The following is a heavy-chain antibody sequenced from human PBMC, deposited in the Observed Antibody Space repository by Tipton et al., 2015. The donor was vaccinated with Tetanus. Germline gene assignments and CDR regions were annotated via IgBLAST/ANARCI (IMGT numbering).Heavy chain of an antibody. Sequence: SGFSFSSYGMHWVRQAPGKGLEWVAIIWNDGSNKYYAGSVKGRFTISRDNSKNTLYLQMSSLRDEDTAVYYCARDHTFTISQSRGGLDSWGQGTLVTVSA. V-gene: IGHV3-33*01. CDR1: GFSFSSYG. CDR3: ARDHTFTISQSRGGLDS. CDR2: IWNDGSNK. J-gene: IGHJ4*02. D-gene: IGHD3-10*01.